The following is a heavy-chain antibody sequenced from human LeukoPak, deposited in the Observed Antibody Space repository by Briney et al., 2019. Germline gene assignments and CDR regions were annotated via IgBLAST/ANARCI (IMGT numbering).Heavy chain of an antibody. CDR1: GFTFSSHA. CDR2: ISGSGGST. D-gene: IGHD2-21*02. V-gene: IGHV3-23*01. Sequence: GRSLRLSCAASGFTFSSHAMSWVRHAPGKGLEWVSAISGSGGSTSYADSVKGRFTISRDNSKNTLYLQMNSLRAEDTSVYYCAKDRAYCGGDCYSTNTDDWDQGTLVTVPS. CDR3: AKDRAYCGGDCYSTNTDD. J-gene: IGHJ4*02.